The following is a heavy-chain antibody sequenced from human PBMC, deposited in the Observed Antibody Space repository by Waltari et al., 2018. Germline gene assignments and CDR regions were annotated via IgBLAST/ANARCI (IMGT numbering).Heavy chain of an antibody. D-gene: IGHD6-6*01. CDR3: ARPDSSRAALHAFDI. V-gene: IGHV4-39*01. J-gene: IGHJ3*02. CDR2: IYYSGST. Sequence: QLQLQESGPGLVKPSETLSLTCTVSGGSISSSSYYWGWIRQPPGKGLEWIGSIYYSGSTYYNPSLKSRVTISVDTSKNQFSLKLSSVTAADTAVYYCARPDSSRAALHAFDIWGQGTMVTVSS. CDR1: GGSISSSSYY.